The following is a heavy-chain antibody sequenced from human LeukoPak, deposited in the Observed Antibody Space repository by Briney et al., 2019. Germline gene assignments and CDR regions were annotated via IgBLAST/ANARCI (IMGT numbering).Heavy chain of an antibody. CDR2: INPNSGGT. Sequence: GASVKVSCKASGYTFTSYYMHWVRQAPGQGLEWMGWINPNSGGTNYAQKFQGRVTMTRDTSISTAYMELSRLRSDDTAVYYCARTTSLSITIFGVVGIPDYWGQGTLVTVSS. D-gene: IGHD3-3*01. V-gene: IGHV1-2*02. J-gene: IGHJ4*02. CDR3: ARTTSLSITIFGVVGIPDY. CDR1: GYTFTSYY.